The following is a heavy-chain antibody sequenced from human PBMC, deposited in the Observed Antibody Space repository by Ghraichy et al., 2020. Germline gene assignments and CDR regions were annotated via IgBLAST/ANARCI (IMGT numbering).Heavy chain of an antibody. CDR2: IGRGGANK. CDR3: AKDPPGEGADY. D-gene: IGHD1-14*01. CDR1: GFDFRKYV. Sequence: GALRLSCVVSGFDFRKYVMSWVRQAPGKGLEWVSAIGRGGANKFYADSVKGRFTISRDDSKNSVFLEMNSLTVEDTAIYHCAKDPPGEGADYWGQGTPVTVSS. V-gene: IGHV3-23*01. J-gene: IGHJ4*02.